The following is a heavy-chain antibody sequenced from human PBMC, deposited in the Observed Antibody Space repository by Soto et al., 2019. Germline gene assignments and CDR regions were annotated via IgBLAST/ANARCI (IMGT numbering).Heavy chain of an antibody. D-gene: IGHD2-2*01. CDR2: ISGKNGNT. V-gene: IGHV1-18*04. J-gene: IGHJ6*02. CDR3: ARVSSSIVVVPDYGLDV. CDR1: GYTFISHG. Sequence: ASVKVSCKDSGYTFISHGITWVRQAPVQGLEWMGWISGKNGNTRYAQKFKGRVTMTTDTSTSTAYMEMRSLGFDDTAVYFCARVSSSIVVVPDYGLDVWGQGTTVTVSS.